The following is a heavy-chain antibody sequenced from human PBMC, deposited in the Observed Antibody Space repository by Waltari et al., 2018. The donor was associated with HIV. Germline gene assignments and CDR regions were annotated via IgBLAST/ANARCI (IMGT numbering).Heavy chain of an antibody. CDR2: IHSDGSST. Sequence: EVQLVESGGGLVQPGGSLSLSCAAAGVSFSSYWMHWVRQAPGKGLVWVSRIHSDGSSTTYADSVKGRFTISRDNAKNTVYLQMNSLRGEDTAVYYCARGGVGSFDYWGQGLLVTVSS. CDR3: ARGGVGSFDY. J-gene: IGHJ4*02. D-gene: IGHD2-8*02. V-gene: IGHV3-74*01. CDR1: GVSFSSYW.